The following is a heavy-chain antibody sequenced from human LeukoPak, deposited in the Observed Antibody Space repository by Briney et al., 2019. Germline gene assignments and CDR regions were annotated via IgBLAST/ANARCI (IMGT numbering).Heavy chain of an antibody. J-gene: IGHJ4*02. CDR2: INHSGST. D-gene: IGHD5-18*01. V-gene: IGHV4-34*01. Sequence: SETLSLTCAVYGGSFSGYYWSWIRQPPGKGLDWIGEINHSGSTNYNPSLKSRVTISVDTSKNQFSLKLSSVTAADTAVYYCARGVDTAMVTCVDYWGQGTLVTVSS. CDR3: ARGVDTAMVTCVDY. CDR1: GGSFSGYY.